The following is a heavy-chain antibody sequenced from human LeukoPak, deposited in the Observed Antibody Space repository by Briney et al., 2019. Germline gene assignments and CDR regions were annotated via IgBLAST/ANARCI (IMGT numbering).Heavy chain of an antibody. D-gene: IGHD6-19*01. V-gene: IGHV4-30-4*08. CDR1: GGSISSGDYY. CDR2: IYYSGST. J-gene: IGHJ4*02. Sequence: SETLSLTCTVSGGSISSGDYYWSWIRQPPGKGLEWIGYIYYSGSTYYNPSLKSRVTISVDTSKNQFSLKLSSVTAADTAVYYCAKTLHYSSGWYGEFDYWGQGTLVTVSS. CDR3: AKTLHYSSGWYGEFDY.